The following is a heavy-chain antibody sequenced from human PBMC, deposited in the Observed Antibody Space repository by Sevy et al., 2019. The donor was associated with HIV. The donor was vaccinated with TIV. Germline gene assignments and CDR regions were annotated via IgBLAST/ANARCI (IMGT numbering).Heavy chain of an antibody. D-gene: IGHD3-3*01. CDR2: ITSIGSTK. Sequence: GGSLRLSCVGSGFTFNEYYMSWIRQAPGQGLDWVSYITSIGSTKYYADSVKGRFTISRDIAKNSLHLQMNSLRADDTAVYYCARVVSGEGYFDLWGRGTLVTVSS. J-gene: IGHJ2*01. CDR1: GFTFNEYY. CDR3: ARVVSGEGYFDL. V-gene: IGHV3-11*01.